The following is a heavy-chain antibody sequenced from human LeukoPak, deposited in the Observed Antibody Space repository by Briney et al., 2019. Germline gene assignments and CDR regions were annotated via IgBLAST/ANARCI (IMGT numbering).Heavy chain of an antibody. V-gene: IGHV4-39*01. D-gene: IGHD5-18*01. Sequence: SETLSLTCTVSGGSISSSGYYWGWIRQPPGKGLEWIGSIYYSGATYYSPSLKSRVTISLDTSENQFSLKLNSVTAADTAVYYCARQGDGGYTYGNFDSWGQGTLVTVSS. CDR1: GGSISSSGYY. CDR2: IYYSGAT. CDR3: ARQGDGGYTYGNFDS. J-gene: IGHJ4*02.